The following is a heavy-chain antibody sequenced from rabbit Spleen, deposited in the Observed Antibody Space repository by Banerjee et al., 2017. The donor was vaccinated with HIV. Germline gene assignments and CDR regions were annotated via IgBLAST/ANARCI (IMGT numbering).Heavy chain of an antibody. CDR1: GVSFSSSSY. CDR3: ARGVTLYIGDAGAL. CDR2: INVATITTT. V-gene: IGHV1S40*01. J-gene: IGHJ4*01. Sequence: QSLEESGGDLVKPGASLTLTCTASGVSFSSSSYMCWVRQAPGKGLELIACINVATITTTYYASWAKGRFSISKTSSTTVTLQMTSLTAADTATYFCARGVTLYIGDAGALWGPGTLVTVS. D-gene: IGHD4-2*01.